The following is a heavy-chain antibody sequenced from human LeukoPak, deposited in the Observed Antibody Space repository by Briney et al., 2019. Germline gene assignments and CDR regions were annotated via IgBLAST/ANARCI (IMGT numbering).Heavy chain of an antibody. V-gene: IGHV3-23*01. J-gene: IGHJ4*02. CDR3: AKGGHYSFFDY. Sequence: GGSLRLSCAASGFTFSTYAMTWVRQAPGKGLECVSVISRSGSSTHYADSVKGRFTISRDNSKNMLYLQMNSLRAEDTAIYYCAKGGHYSFFDYWGQGTLVTVSS. CDR1: GFTFSTYA. D-gene: IGHD4-11*01. CDR2: ISRSGSST.